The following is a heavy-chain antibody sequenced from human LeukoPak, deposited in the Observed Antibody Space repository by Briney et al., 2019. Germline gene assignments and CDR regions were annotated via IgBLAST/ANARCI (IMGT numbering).Heavy chain of an antibody. Sequence: GGSLRLSCAASEFTFSEYSMNWVRQAPGKGLEWVASISSTSTYIYYADSATGRFTISRDNAKNSLYLQMNGLRAEDTAVYYCARDLGDRWGLWGSYRYPPDHWGQGTPVTVSS. J-gene: IGHJ4*02. V-gene: IGHV3-21*01. CDR1: EFTFSEYS. CDR2: ISSTSTYI. D-gene: IGHD3-16*02. CDR3: ARDLGDRWGLWGSYRYPPDH.